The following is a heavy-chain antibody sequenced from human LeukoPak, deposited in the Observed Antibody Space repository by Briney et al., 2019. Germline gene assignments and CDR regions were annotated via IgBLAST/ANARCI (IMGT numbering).Heavy chain of an antibody. J-gene: IGHJ4*02. CDR3: ARTSSGYYLFDY. CDR2: IDWDDDK. D-gene: IGHD3-22*01. V-gene: IGHV2-70*11. CDR1: GFSLSTSGMC. Sequence: SGPTLVNPTQTLTLTCTFSGFSLSTSGMCVGWIRQPPRKALEWLARIDWDDDKYYSTSLKTRLTISKDTSKNQVVLTMTNMDPVDTATYYCARTSSGYYLFDYWGQGTLVTVSS.